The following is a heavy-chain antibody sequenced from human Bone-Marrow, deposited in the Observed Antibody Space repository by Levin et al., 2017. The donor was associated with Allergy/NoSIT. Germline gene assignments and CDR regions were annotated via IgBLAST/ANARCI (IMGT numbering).Heavy chain of an antibody. J-gene: IGHJ4*02. CDR2: ISSSSSTI. CDR1: GFTFSSYS. V-gene: IGHV3-48*01. D-gene: IGHD4-17*01. CDR3: ARDPREVVYGDYEDFDY. Sequence: GGSLRLSCAASGFTFSSYSMNWVRQAPGKGLEWVSYISSSSSTIYYADSVKGRFTISRDNAKNSLYLQMNSLRAEDTAVYYCARDPREVVYGDYEDFDYWGQGTLVTVSS.